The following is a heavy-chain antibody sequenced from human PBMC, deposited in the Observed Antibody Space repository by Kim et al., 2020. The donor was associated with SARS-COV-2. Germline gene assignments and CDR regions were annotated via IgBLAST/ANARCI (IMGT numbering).Heavy chain of an antibody. V-gene: IGHV4-39*01. CDR3: ARQGYYDFWSGYYHY. Sequence: PTPPRRVTISVDTSKNQFSLKLSSVTAADTAVYYCARQGYYDFWSGYYHYWGQGTLVTVSS. J-gene: IGHJ4*02. D-gene: IGHD3-3*01.